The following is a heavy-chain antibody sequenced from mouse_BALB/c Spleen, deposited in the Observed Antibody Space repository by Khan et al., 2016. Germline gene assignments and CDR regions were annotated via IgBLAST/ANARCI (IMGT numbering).Heavy chain of an antibody. CDR1: GYTFTNYG. J-gene: IGHJ3*01. D-gene: IGHD1-1*01. CDR3: AEDYYGSNWFAY. Sequence: QIQLVQSGPELKKPGETVKISCKASGYTFTNYGMNWVKQAPGKGLKWMGWINTNTGEPTYAEEFKGRFAFTLETSASTAYLQINTLKTEDTATYFCAEDYYGSNWFAYWGQGTLVTVSA. V-gene: IGHV9-3*02. CDR2: INTNTGEP.